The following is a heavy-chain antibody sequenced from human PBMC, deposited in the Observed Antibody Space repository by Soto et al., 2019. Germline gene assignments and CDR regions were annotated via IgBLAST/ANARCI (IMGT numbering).Heavy chain of an antibody. CDR2: MNPNSGNT. CDR3: ARVVVSVDY. CDR1: GYTFTSYD. D-gene: IGHD2-15*01. J-gene: IGHJ4*02. Sequence: QVQLVQSGAEVKKPGASVKVSCKASGYTFTSYDINWVRQATGQGLEWMGWMNPNSGNTGYAQKDQGTVTMIRNSTISTAYMELSSLRSEDTAVYYCARVVVSVDYWGQGTLVTVSS. V-gene: IGHV1-8*01.